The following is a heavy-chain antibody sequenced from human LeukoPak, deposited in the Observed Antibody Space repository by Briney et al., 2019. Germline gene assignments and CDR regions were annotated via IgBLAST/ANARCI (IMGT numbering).Heavy chain of an antibody. CDR3: ARGVSQYCGGDCYHNWFDP. CDR1: GGSISSGDYY. J-gene: IGHJ5*02. CDR2: IYYSGST. V-gene: IGHV4-30-4*01. Sequence: PSETLSLTCTVSGGSISSGDYYWSWIRQPPGKGLEWIGYIYYSGSTYYNPSLKSRVTISVDTSKNQFSLKLSSVTAADTAVYYCARGVSQYCGGDCYHNWFDPWGPGTLVTVSS. D-gene: IGHD2-21*02.